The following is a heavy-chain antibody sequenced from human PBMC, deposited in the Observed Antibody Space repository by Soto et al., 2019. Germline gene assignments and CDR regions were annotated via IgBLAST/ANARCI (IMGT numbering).Heavy chain of an antibody. V-gene: IGHV6-1*01. CDR1: GDSVSSNSAA. CDR3: ARGREDSSGWYGGFDY. D-gene: IGHD6-19*01. J-gene: IGHJ4*02. CDR2: TSYRSKWYN. Sequence: QVQLQQSGPGLVKPSQTLSLTCAISGDSVSSNSAAWNWIRPSPSRGLEWLGRTSYRSKWYNDYAVSVKRPITSDPDTSKHQFALQLNSVSPEDTAVYYCARGREDSSGWYGGFDYWGQGTLVTVSS.